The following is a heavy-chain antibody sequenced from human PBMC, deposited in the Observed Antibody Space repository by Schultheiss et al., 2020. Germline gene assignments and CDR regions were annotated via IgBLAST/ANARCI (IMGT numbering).Heavy chain of an antibody. Sequence: SQTLSLTCAVYGGSFSGYYWSWIRQPPGKGLEWIGEINHSGSTNYNPSLKSRVTISVDTSKNQFSLKLSSVTAADTAVYYCARERVAARLSPLLNYYYYYMDVWGKGTTVTVSS. V-gene: IGHV4-34*01. J-gene: IGHJ6*03. CDR2: INHSGST. CDR3: ARERVAARLSPLLNYYYYYMDV. CDR1: GGSFSGYY. D-gene: IGHD6-6*01.